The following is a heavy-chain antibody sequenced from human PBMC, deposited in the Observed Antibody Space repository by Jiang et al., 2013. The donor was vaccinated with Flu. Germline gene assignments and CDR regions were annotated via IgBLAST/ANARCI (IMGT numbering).Heavy chain of an antibody. V-gene: IGHV4-34*01. CDR2: INHSGST. CDR3: ARDNDIVVVPAAQDYYYYGMDV. CDR1: GGSFSGYY. D-gene: IGHD2-2*01. Sequence: LLKPSETLSLTCAVYGGSFSGYYWSWIRQPPGKGLEWIGEINHSGSTNYNPSLKSRVTISVDTSKNQFSLKLSSVTAADTAVYYCARDNDIVVVPAAQDYYYYGMDVWGKGTTVTVSS. J-gene: IGHJ6*04.